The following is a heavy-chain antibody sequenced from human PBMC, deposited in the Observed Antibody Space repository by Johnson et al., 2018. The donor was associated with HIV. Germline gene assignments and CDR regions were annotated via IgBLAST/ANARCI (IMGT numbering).Heavy chain of an antibody. D-gene: IGHD4-17*01. CDR1: GFTFSDYY. Sequence: QVQLVESGGGVVQPGRSLRLSCAASGFTFSDYYMSWIRQAPGKGLEWVSAISGSGSTIYYADSVKGRFTISRDNAKNSLFLQMNSLRAEATAVYYCARDCHGEFRCTLDAFEIWGQGTKVIVSS. CDR2: ISGSGSTI. V-gene: IGHV3-11*04. CDR3: ARDCHGEFRCTLDAFEI. J-gene: IGHJ3*02.